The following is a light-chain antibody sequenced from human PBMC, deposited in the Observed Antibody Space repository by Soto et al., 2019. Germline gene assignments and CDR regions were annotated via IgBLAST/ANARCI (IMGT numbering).Light chain of an antibody. J-gene: IGKJ4*01. CDR3: QQYNKWPLT. V-gene: IGKV3-15*01. Sequence: EIVMTQSPATLSVSPGERATLSCRASQSASSNLAWYQQQPCQAPWPLIYAAFTRATGIPARFSRSGSWTEFTLTISSLQSEDVAAYYCQQYNKWPLTFGGGTKVEIK. CDR2: AAF. CDR1: QSASSN.